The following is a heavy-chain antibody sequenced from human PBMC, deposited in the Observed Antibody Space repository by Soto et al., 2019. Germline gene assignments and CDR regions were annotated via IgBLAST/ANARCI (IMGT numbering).Heavy chain of an antibody. CDR2: IYYSGST. Sequence: SETLSLTCTVSGGSISSSSYYWGWIRQPPGKGLEWIGSIYYSGSTYYNPSLKSRVTISVDTSKNQFSLKLSSVTAADTAVYYCARERGYYYDSSGYSHAFDICGQGTMVTVSS. CDR3: ARERGYYYDSSGYSHAFDI. V-gene: IGHV4-39*02. D-gene: IGHD3-22*01. J-gene: IGHJ3*02. CDR1: GGSISSSSYY.